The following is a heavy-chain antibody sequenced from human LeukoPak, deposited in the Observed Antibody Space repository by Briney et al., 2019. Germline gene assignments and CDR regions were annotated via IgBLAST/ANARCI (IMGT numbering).Heavy chain of an antibody. J-gene: IGHJ5*02. V-gene: IGHV4-61*02. CDR1: GGSISSGSYY. D-gene: IGHD3-22*01. CDR2: ISSSGST. Sequence: TLSLTCTVSGGSISSGSYYWSWIRQPPGKGLEWIGRISSSGSTNYNPSLKSRVTISVDTSKNQFSLKLSSVTAADTAVYYCARGNYYDSSGYYPENWFDPWGQGTLVTVSS. CDR3: ARGNYYDSSGYYPENWFDP.